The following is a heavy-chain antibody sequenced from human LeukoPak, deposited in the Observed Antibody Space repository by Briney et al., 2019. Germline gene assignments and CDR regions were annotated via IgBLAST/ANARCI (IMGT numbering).Heavy chain of an antibody. D-gene: IGHD2-2*01. CDR2: ISYDGSNK. V-gene: IGHV3-30-3*01. CDR3: ARIIVVVPAAPFGY. Sequence: GGSLRLSCAASGFTFSSYAMHWVRQAPGKGLEWVAVISYDGSNKYYADSVKGRFTISRDNSKNTLYLQVNSLRAEDTAVYYCARIIVVVPAAPFGYWGQGTLVTVSS. J-gene: IGHJ4*02. CDR1: GFTFSSYA.